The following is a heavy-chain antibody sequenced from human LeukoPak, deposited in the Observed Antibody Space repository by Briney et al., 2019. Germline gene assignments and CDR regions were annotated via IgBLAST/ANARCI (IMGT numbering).Heavy chain of an antibody. CDR3: ARGVGQWLRPLSY. V-gene: IGHV1-8*01. J-gene: IGHJ4*02. Sequence: GWMNPNSGNTGYAQKFQGRVTMTRNTSISTAYMELSSLRSEDTAVYYCARGVGQWLRPLSYWGQGTLVTVSS. CDR2: MNPNSGNT. D-gene: IGHD6-19*01.